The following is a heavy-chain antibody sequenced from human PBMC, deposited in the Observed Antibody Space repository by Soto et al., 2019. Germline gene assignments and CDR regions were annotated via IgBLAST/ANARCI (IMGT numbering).Heavy chain of an antibody. CDR3: TTGDYDSRGASSYYYGMDV. V-gene: IGHV3-15*07. D-gene: IGHD3-22*01. CDR2: IKSKTDGGTT. Sequence: EVQLVESGGGLVKPGGSLRLSCAASGFTFSNAWMNWVRQAPGKGLEWVGRIKSKTDGGTTDYAAPVKGRFTISRDDSKHTLYLQMNRLKTEDTDVYDCTTGDYDSRGASSYYYGMDVWGQGTKVTVSS. CDR1: GFTFSNAW. J-gene: IGHJ6*02.